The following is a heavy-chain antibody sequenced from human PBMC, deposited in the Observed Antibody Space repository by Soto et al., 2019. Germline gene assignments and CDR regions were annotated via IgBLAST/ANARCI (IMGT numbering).Heavy chain of an antibody. D-gene: IGHD4-17*01. CDR2: IIPILDIA. Sequence: QVQLVHSGAEVKKPGSSVKVSCKASGGTFSNYTITWVRQAPGQGLEWMGRIIPILDIANYAKKFQGRVTITAYKSTSTAYMELSSLRSEDTAVYYCARDVGLGPVTVSTHVDYWGQGTLVIVSS. CDR1: GGTFSNYT. CDR3: ARDVGLGPVTVSTHVDY. J-gene: IGHJ4*02. V-gene: IGHV1-69*04.